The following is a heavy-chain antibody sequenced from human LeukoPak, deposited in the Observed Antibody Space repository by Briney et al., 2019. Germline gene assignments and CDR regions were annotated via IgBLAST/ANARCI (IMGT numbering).Heavy chain of an antibody. CDR1: GFTFSAYW. D-gene: IGHD4-4*01. Sequence: GGSLRLSCAASGFTFSAYWMTWVRQAPGKGLEWVANIKQDGSEKYYVDSVKGRFTISRDNAKNSLYLQMNSRRAEDTAVYYCARAVTTSAEYFQHWGQGTLVTVSS. J-gene: IGHJ1*01. CDR2: IKQDGSEK. V-gene: IGHV3-7*04. CDR3: ARAVTTSAEYFQH.